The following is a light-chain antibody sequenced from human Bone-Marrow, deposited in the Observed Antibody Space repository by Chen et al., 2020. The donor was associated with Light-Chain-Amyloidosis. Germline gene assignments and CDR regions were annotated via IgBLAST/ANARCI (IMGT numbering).Light chain of an antibody. CDR2: AND. V-gene: IGLV1-40*01. CDR1: SSNIGAGYD. J-gene: IGLJ1*01. Sequence: QSVLTQPPSVSGAPGQRVTISCTGSSSNIGAGYDVHWSQQLPGTAPTLLLYANDNRPSGVPHRSSGSTSGTSPSLAIPGLQAGDEADSYCQSCDTRLGGLYVFGTWTKVPGL. CDR3: QSCDTRLGGLYV.